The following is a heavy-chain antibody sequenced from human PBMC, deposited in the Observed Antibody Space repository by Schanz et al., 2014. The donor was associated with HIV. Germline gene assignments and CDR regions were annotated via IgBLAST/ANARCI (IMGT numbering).Heavy chain of an antibody. Sequence: QVQLVESGGGVVQPGRSLRLSCTASGLTFSNYAMHWVRQAPGKGLEWVAVISYDGSNKYYADSVKGRFTISRDNSKNTLYLQMNSLRAEDTAVYYCARARAWQQLFHWFDPWGQGTLVTVSS. D-gene: IGHD6-13*01. V-gene: IGHV3-30-3*01. CDR1: GLTFSNYA. CDR3: ARARAWQQLFHWFDP. CDR2: ISYDGSNK. J-gene: IGHJ5*02.